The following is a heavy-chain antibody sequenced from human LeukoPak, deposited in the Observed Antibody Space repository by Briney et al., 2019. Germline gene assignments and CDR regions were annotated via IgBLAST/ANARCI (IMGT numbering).Heavy chain of an antibody. Sequence: PGGSLRLSCAASGFTFSSYAMSWVHQAPGKGLEWVSAISGSGGSTYYADSAKGRFTISRDNSKNTLYLQMNSLRAEDTAVYYCAKDGQLLWFGPDYYWGQGTLVTVSS. CDR2: ISGSGGST. V-gene: IGHV3-23*01. CDR3: AKDGQLLWFGPDYY. J-gene: IGHJ4*02. D-gene: IGHD3-10*01. CDR1: GFTFSSYA.